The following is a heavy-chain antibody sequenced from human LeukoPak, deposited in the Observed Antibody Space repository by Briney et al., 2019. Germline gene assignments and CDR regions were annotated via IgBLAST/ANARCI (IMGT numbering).Heavy chain of an antibody. CDR3: ARDPGDNLYDAVYI. J-gene: IGHJ3*02. CDR1: GFTFSSYS. D-gene: IGHD1-14*01. CDR2: ISGSSGYI. V-gene: IGHV3-21*01. Sequence: GGSLRLSCAASGFTFSSYSMNWVRQAPGKGLEWVSSISGSSGYIYYADSLKGRFTISRDNAKNSLSLQMNSLRAEDTAVYYCARDPGDNLYDAVYIWGQGTMVTVSS.